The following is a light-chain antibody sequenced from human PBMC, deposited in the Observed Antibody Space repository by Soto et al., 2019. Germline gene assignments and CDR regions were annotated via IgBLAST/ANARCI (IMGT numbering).Light chain of an antibody. Sequence: ERVMTQSPATLSVSPGERATLSCRASQSVSSNLAWFQHKPGQAPRLLIYGASTRATGVPARFSGSGSGTEFTLTITSLQSEDFAVYYCQQYDDWGTFGQGTKVESK. CDR2: GAS. CDR3: QQYDDWGT. V-gene: IGKV3-15*01. CDR1: QSVSSN. J-gene: IGKJ1*01.